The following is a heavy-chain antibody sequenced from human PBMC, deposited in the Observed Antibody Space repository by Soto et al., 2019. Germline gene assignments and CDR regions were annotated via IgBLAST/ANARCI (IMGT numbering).Heavy chain of an antibody. CDR2: IYYSGGT. Sequence: QVQLQESGPGLVKPSETLSLTCTVSGGSMSSYYWSWIRQPPGKGLEWIGYIYYSGGTNYNPSLKSRVTLSVDTSKNQFSLKLSSVTAADTAVYYCARLIAVAGTDDWFDPWGQGTLVTVSS. D-gene: IGHD6-19*01. CDR1: GGSMSSYY. CDR3: ARLIAVAGTDDWFDP. J-gene: IGHJ5*02. V-gene: IGHV4-59*08.